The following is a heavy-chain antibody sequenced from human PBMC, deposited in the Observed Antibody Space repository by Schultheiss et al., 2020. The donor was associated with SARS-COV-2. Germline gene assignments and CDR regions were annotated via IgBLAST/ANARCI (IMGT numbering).Heavy chain of an antibody. CDR1: GHTFTNYV. V-gene: IGHV7-4-1*02. CDR3: ARGGTRDYYYYYGMDV. CDR2: INTNTGNP. J-gene: IGHJ6*02. D-gene: IGHD2-15*01. Sequence: ASVKVSCKASGHTFTNYVINWVQQAPGQGLEWMGWINTNTGNPTYAQGFTGRFVFSLDTSVSTAYLQISSLKAEDTAVYYCARGGTRDYYYYYGMDVWGQGTTVTVSS.